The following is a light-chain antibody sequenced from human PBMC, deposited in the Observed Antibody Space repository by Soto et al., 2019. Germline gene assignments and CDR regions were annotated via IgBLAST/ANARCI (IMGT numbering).Light chain of an antibody. CDR2: AAS. J-gene: IGKJ4*01. Sequence: AIRMTQSPSSFSASTGDRVTITCRASQGISSYLAWYQQKPGKAPKLLIYAASTLQSGVPSRFSGSGSGTDFTLTISCLQSEEFATYYCQQYYSYRLTFGGGTKVEIK. CDR1: QGISSY. CDR3: QQYYSYRLT. V-gene: IGKV1-8*01.